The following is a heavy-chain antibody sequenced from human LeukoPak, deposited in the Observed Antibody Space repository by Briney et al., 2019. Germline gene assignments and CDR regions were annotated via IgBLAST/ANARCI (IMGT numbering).Heavy chain of an antibody. CDR1: GYNFTIYW. Sequence: WESLKISCKGSGYNFTIYWIGWVRPVPGKGLDWIGIIYPGDSETRHSPPFQGQVTISSDKSITSTCLQWSSLKGADNARHYFARRGVAAASDYWGQGTLVTVSS. V-gene: IGHV5-51*01. CDR2: IYPGDSET. J-gene: IGHJ4*02. D-gene: IGHD2-2*01. CDR3: ARRGVAAASDY.